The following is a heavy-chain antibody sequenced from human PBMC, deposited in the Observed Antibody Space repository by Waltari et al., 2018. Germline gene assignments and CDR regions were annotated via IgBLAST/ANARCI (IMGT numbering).Heavy chain of an antibody. CDR2: LDWDDDK. V-gene: IGHV2-70*16. Sequence: QVTLKESGPVLVTPTQTLTLTCTFSGFSPSTSGKCVSWIRQPPGKALEWLARLDWDDDKFYSTSLKTRLTLSKDTSKNQVVLTMTNMDPVDTATYYCALSDCYSSYYFDYWGQGTLVTVSS. CDR1: GFSPSTSGKC. CDR3: ALSDCYSSYYFDY. D-gene: IGHD2-21*01. J-gene: IGHJ4*02.